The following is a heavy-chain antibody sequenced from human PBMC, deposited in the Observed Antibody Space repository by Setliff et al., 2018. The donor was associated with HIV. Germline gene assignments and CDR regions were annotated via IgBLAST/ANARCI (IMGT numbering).Heavy chain of an antibody. J-gene: IGHJ6*03. V-gene: IGHV5-51*01. CDR2: IFPADSDT. CDR1: GYSFTNYW. D-gene: IGHD2-2*01. Sequence: GESLKISCKTSGYSFTNYWVGWVRQMPGNGLELMGIIFPADSDTRYSPSFQGQVTISADKSISTAYLQWSSLKASDSAVYYCARASDPSHRMPPTYHYYYMDVWGKGTTVTVSS. CDR3: ARASDPSHRMPPTYHYYYMDV.